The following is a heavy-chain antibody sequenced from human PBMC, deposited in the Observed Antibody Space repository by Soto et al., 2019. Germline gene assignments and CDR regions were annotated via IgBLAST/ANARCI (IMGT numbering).Heavy chain of an antibody. CDR3: ARGGGSPYHNHEFDF. Sequence: SETLSLTCAVSGGSISSGGYSWSWIRQPPGKGLEWIGYMYHSGSTYYNPSLKSRVTISIDRSKNQFSLKLNSVTAADTAVYHCARGGGSPYHNHEFDFWGQGTLVTVSS. CDR2: MYHSGST. CDR1: GGSISSGGYS. D-gene: IGHD6-13*01. V-gene: IGHV4-30-2*01. J-gene: IGHJ4*02.